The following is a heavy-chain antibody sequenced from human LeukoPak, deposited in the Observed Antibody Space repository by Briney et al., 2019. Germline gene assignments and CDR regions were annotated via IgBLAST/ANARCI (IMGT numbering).Heavy chain of an antibody. D-gene: IGHD5-24*01. V-gene: IGHV1-46*01. CDR3: ARESLEMATNAFDI. CDR1: GYTFTRYY. Sequence: ASVKASFKASGYTFTRYYIHWVRQAPGQGLEWMGTINPPSGTTTYAQKFQGRVTLTRDTATSTVYMELSSLRSEDTAFYYCARESLEMATNAFDIWGQGTMVTVSS. J-gene: IGHJ3*02. CDR2: INPPSGTT.